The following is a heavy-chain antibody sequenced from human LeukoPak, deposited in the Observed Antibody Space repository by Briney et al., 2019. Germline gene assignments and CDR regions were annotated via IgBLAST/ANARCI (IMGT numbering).Heavy chain of an antibody. CDR1: GFTFSSYA. J-gene: IGHJ5*02. CDR2: ISGSGGST. CDR3: AKSSYDFWSGYYRP. D-gene: IGHD3-3*01. V-gene: IGHV3-23*01. Sequence: GSLRLSCAASGFTFSSYAMSWVRQAPGKGLEWVSAISGSGGSTYYADSVKGRFTISRDNSKNTLYLQMNSLRAEDTAVYYCAKSSYDFWSGYYRPWGQGTLVTVSS.